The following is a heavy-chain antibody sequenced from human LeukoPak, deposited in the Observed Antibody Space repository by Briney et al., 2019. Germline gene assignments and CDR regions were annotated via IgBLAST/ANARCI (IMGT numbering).Heavy chain of an antibody. Sequence: GGFLRLSCAASGFTFSNVRMSWVRQAPGKGLEWVGRIKSKTDGGTTDYAAPVKGRFTISRDDSKNTLYLEMNSLKTEDTAVYYCTREEGLSDYWGQGTLVTVSS. V-gene: IGHV3-15*01. J-gene: IGHJ4*02. CDR3: TREEGLSDY. CDR1: GFTFSNVR. D-gene: IGHD2-15*01. CDR2: IKSKTDGGTT.